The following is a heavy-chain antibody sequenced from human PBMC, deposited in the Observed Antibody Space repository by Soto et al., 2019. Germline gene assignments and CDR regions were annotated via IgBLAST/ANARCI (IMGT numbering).Heavy chain of an antibody. CDR2: IYYSGST. Sequence: SETLSLTCTVSGDSVSSGLCYWGWTRQPPGKGLEWIGYIYYSGSTNYNPSLERRVTMSVHTAKNQFFLKLTSVTAANTAVYFFIRQSSGDCNGGLCFHAFDNWGQGKMVTVSS. CDR3: IRQSSGDCNGGLCFHAFDN. J-gene: IGHJ3*02. CDR1: GDSVSSGLCY. V-gene: IGHV4-61*01. D-gene: IGHD2-15*01.